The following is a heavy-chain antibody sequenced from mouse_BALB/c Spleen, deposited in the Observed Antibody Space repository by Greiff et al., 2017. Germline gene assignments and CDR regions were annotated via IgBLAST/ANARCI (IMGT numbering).Heavy chain of an antibody. V-gene: IGHV1-74*01. CDR2: IHPSDSET. J-gene: IGHJ4*01. D-gene: IGHD2-2*01. CDR1: GYSFTSYW. Sequence: VQLQQPGAELVRPGASVKLSCKASGYSFTSYWMNWVKQRPGQGLEWIGMIHPSDSETRFNQKFKDKATLTVDKSSSTAYMQRSSPTSEDAAVYYCASEGLWLRRGMDYWGQGTSVTVSS. CDR3: ASEGLWLRRGMDY.